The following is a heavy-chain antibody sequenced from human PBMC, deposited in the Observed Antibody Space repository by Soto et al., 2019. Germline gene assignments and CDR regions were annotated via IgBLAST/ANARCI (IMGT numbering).Heavy chain of an antibody. D-gene: IGHD3-3*01. J-gene: IGHJ6*03. CDR1: GFTFSSYA. V-gene: IGHV3-23*01. CDR3: AGGFGVVILPLYYYMDV. CDR2: ISGSGGST. Sequence: GSLRLSCAASGFTFSSYAMSWVRQAPGKGLEWVSAISGSGGSTYYADSVKGRFTISRDNSKNTLYLQMNSLRAEDTAVYYCAGGFGVVILPLYYYMDVWGKGTTVTVSS.